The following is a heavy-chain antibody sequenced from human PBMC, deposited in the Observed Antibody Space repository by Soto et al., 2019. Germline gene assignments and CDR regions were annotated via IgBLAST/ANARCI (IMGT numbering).Heavy chain of an antibody. CDR2: IYSGGST. CDR3: ARVQRGQLLSSFADAFDI. D-gene: IGHD2-2*01. J-gene: IGHJ3*02. V-gene: IGHV3-53*01. Sequence: GGSLRLSCAASGFTVSSNYMSWGRQAPGKGLEWVSVIYSGGSTYYADSVKGRFTISRDNAKNSLFLQMNTLRAEDTAVYYCARVQRGQLLSSFADAFDIWGQGTMVTVS. CDR1: GFTVSSNY.